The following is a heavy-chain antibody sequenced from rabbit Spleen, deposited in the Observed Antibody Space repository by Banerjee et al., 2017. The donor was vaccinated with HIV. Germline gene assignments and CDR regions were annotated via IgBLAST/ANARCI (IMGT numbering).Heavy chain of an antibody. CDR2: IDSGSSGFT. Sequence: QSLEESGGDLVKPGASLTLTCTASGVSFSSSSYMCWVRQAPGKGLEWIACIDSGSSGFTYFATWAKGRFTCSKTSSTTVTLQVTSLTAADTATYFCARDLTGVIGWNFGWWGQGTLVTVS. V-gene: IGHV1S40*01. D-gene: IGHD1-1*01. J-gene: IGHJ4*01. CDR1: GVSFSSSSY. CDR3: ARDLTGVIGWNFGW.